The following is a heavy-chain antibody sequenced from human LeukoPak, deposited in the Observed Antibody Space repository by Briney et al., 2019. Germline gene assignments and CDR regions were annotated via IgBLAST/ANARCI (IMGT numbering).Heavy chain of an antibody. Sequence: GGSLRLSCAASGFTFDDYAMHWVRQAPGKGLEWVSGISWNSGSIGCADSVKGRFTISRDNAKNSLYLQMNSLRAEDTALYYCAKEGVAATYNYWGQGTLVTASS. CDR3: AKEGVAATYNY. CDR2: ISWNSGSI. J-gene: IGHJ4*02. CDR1: GFTFDDYA. D-gene: IGHD2-15*01. V-gene: IGHV3-9*01.